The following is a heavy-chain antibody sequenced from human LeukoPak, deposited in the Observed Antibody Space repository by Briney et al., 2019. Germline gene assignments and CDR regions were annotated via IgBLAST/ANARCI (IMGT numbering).Heavy chain of an antibody. CDR1: GFTFSSYA. CDR3: ARGIPYGDPIADAFDI. J-gene: IGHJ3*02. CDR2: ISGSGGST. Sequence: PGGSLRLSCAASGFTFSSYAMSWVRQAPGKGLEWVSAISGSGGSTYYADSVKGRFTISRDNSKNTLYLQMNSLRAEDTAVYYCARGIPYGDPIADAFDIWGQGTMVTVSS. D-gene: IGHD4-17*01. V-gene: IGHV3-23*01.